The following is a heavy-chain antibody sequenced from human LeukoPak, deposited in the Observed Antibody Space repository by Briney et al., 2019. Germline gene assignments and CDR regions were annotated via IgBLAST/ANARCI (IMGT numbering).Heavy chain of an antibody. CDR3: AKDLMGACGY. Sequence: HPGQSLRLSCGASGFSFSTYGMHWVRQAPGKGLEWVSVIPHDGSRQYYADSVKGRFTISRDNSKNMLYLQMNSLRPEDTAVYYCAKDLMGACGYWGQGTLVTVSS. J-gene: IGHJ4*02. D-gene: IGHD2-8*01. V-gene: IGHV3-30*18. CDR2: IPHDGSRQ. CDR1: GFSFSTYG.